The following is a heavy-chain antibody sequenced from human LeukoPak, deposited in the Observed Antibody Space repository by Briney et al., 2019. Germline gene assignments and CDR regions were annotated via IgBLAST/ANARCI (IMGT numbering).Heavy chain of an antibody. D-gene: IGHD1-1*01. V-gene: IGHV4-34*01. J-gene: IGHJ5*02. Sequence: PSETLSLTCAVYGASLSNSYWSWIRQPPGKGLEWIGEIDHTRDTKYNPSLKGRVTISVDTSKNQFSLDLTSVTATDTAVYYCAIASQLGSYNWFDPWGQGILVTVSS. CDR3: AIASQLGSYNWFDP. CDR2: IDHTRDT. CDR1: GASLSNSY.